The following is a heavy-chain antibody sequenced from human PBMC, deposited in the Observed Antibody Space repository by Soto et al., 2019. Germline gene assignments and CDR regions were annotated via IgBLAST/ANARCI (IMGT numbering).Heavy chain of an antibody. Sequence: SVKVSCKASGFTFTSSAVQWVRQARGQRLEWIGWIVVGSGNTNYAQKFQERVTITRDMSTSTAYMELSSLRSEDTAVYYCAAVGGYSSSSDYWGQGTLVTVSS. CDR3: AAVGGYSSSSDY. V-gene: IGHV1-58*01. D-gene: IGHD6-6*01. CDR2: IVVGSGNT. CDR1: GFTFTSSA. J-gene: IGHJ4*02.